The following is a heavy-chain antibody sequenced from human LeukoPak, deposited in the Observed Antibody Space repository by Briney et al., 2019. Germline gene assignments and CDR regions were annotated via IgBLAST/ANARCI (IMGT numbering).Heavy chain of an antibody. D-gene: IGHD6-19*01. J-gene: IGHJ4*02. CDR2: ISAYNGNT. Sequence: GASVKVSFKASGYTFTSYGISWVRQAPGQGLEWMGWISAYNGNTNYAQKLQGRVTMTTDTSTSTAYMELRSLRSDDTAVYYCARALQWLVPYHFDYWGQGTLVTVSS. CDR3: ARALQWLVPYHFDY. V-gene: IGHV1-18*01. CDR1: GYTFTSYG.